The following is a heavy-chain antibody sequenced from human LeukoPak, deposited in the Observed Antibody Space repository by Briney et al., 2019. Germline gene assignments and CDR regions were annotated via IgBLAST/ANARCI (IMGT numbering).Heavy chain of an antibody. Sequence: SETLSLTCTVSGGSISSYYWSWIRQPPGKGLEWIGYTYYSGNTNYNPSLKSRVTISVDTSKNQFSLKLSSVTAADTAVYYCARHYSNYGPYYFDYWGQGTLVTVSS. D-gene: IGHD4-11*01. CDR2: TYYSGNT. CDR1: GGSISSYY. CDR3: ARHYSNYGPYYFDY. V-gene: IGHV4-59*08. J-gene: IGHJ4*02.